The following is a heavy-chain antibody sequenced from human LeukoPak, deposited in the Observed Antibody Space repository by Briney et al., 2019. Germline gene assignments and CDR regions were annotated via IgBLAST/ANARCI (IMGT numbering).Heavy chain of an antibody. CDR3: ARVPSDRPFGGVIAYFDY. CDR2: IYYSGST. V-gene: IGHV4-59*01. CDR1: GGSISSYY. Sequence: SETLSLTCTVSGGSISSYYWSWIRQPPGKGLEWIGYIYYSGSTNYNPSLKSQVTISVDTSKNQFSLKLSSVTAADTAVYYCARVPSDRPFGGVIAYFDYWGQGTLVTVSS. J-gene: IGHJ4*02. D-gene: IGHD3-16*02.